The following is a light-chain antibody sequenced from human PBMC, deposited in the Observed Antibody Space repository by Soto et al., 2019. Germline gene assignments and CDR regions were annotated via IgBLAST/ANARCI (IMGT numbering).Light chain of an antibody. J-gene: IGKJ1*01. CDR3: RQET. Sequence: EIVMTQSPATLSVSPGERATLSCRASQSVSSNLAWYQQKPGQAPGLLIWAASNRATGIPARFSGSGSGTDFTLTINSLEPEDFGVNYCRQETFGQGTKV. CDR1: QSVSSN. CDR2: AAS. V-gene: IGKV3D-15*01.